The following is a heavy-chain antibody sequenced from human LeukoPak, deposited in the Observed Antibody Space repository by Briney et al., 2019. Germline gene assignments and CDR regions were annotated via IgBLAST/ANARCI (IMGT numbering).Heavy chain of an antibody. Sequence: ASVKVSCKASGGTFSNYAISWVRQAPGQELEWMGRIIPMLGTTKYAQKFQGRVTITADKFTTTAHMELSSLTSEDTAIYYCARASGYENNWLDPWGQGTLVSVSS. J-gene: IGHJ5*02. CDR1: GGTFSNYA. D-gene: IGHD5-12*01. CDR2: IIPMLGTT. CDR3: ARASGYENNWLDP. V-gene: IGHV1-69*04.